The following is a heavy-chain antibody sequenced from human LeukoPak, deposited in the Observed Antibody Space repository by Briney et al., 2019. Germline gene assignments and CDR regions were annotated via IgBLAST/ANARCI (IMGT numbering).Heavy chain of an antibody. V-gene: IGHV4-39*01. D-gene: IGHD3-3*01. Sequence: SETLSLTCTVSGGSISSSSYYWGWIRQPPGKGLEWIGSIYYSGSTYYNPSLKSRVTISVDTSKNQFSLKLSSVTAADTAVYYCARADYDFWRGGAIASWFDPWGQGTLVTVSS. CDR1: GGSISSSSYY. CDR2: IYYSGST. CDR3: ARADYDFWRGGAIASWFDP. J-gene: IGHJ5*02.